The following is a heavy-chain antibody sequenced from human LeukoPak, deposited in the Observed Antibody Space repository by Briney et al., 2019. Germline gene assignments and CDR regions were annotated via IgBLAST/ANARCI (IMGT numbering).Heavy chain of an antibody. CDR2: TSFSGST. J-gene: IGHJ6*03. CDR1: GAPISSYY. V-gene: IGHV4-59*08. CDR3: ARRNYDILTGFYGGGTYNYYYTDV. D-gene: IGHD3-9*01. Sequence: KTSETLSLTCTVSGAPISSYYWTWIRQPPGKGLEWIGFTSFSGSTNYNPSPRSRVTISLDTSRNQFSLTLDAMTAADTAVYYCARRNYDILTGFYGGGTYNYYYTDVWGKGTTVIVSS.